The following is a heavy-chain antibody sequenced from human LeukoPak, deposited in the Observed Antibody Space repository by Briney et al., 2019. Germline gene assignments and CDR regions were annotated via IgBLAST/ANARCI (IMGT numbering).Heavy chain of an antibody. Sequence: PSETLSVTCVVSGASVSSSHWNWIRQLPGKRLEWIDCLSYTGKTDYNPSLTSRVAISLGTSKNQVSLKLRSVTAADTAVYYCSEGYFEPFAHWGQGILVTVSS. D-gene: IGHD2/OR15-2a*01. CDR2: LSYTGKT. CDR3: SEGYFEPFAH. V-gene: IGHV4-59*02. J-gene: IGHJ4*02. CDR1: GASVSSSH.